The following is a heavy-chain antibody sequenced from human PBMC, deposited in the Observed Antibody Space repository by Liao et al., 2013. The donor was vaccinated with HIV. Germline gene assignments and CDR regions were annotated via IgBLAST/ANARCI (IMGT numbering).Heavy chain of an antibody. Sequence: QVRLQESGPGLVKPSQTLSLTCTVSGDLIRRDNYYWTWIRQPAGKGLEWIGHIYTGMSTTGTTNYNPSLKSRVSISADTSSNHVSLKLTSVTAADTAVYYCARDKLYGYNWNSTGRYFDYWGQGTLVTVSS. CDR2: IYTGMSTTGTT. J-gene: IGHJ4*02. V-gene: IGHV4-61*02. D-gene: IGHD1-7*01. CDR1: GDLIRRDNYY. CDR3: ARDKLYGYNWNSTGRYFDY.